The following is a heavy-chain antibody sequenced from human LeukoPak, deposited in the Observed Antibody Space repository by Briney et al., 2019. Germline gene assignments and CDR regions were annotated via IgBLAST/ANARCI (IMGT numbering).Heavy chain of an antibody. V-gene: IGHV3-53*01. D-gene: IGHD3-22*01. J-gene: IGHJ4*02. CDR2: IYSNGNT. CDR3: ARDDYYDSSGYSTFDY. CDR1: GFTVSSNY. Sequence: GGSLRLSCAASGFTVSSNYMTWVRQAPGKGLEWVSFIYSNGNTYYADSVKGRFTVSRDSSKNTLYLQMNSLRAEDTAVYYCARDDYYDSSGYSTFDYWGQGTLVTVSS.